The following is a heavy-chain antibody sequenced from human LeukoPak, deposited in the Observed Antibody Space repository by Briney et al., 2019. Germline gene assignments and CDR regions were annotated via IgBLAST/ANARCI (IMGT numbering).Heavy chain of an antibody. CDR2: MNPNSGNT. J-gene: IGHJ4*02. D-gene: IGHD1-1*01. V-gene: IGHV1-8*01. CDR1: GYTFTSYD. Sequence: ASVTVSCTASGYTFTSYDINWVRQATGQGLEWMGWMNPNSGNTGYAQKFQGRVTMTRNTSISTAYMELSSLRSEDTAVYYCARVYQAGTTSGLGSWGQGTLVTVSS. CDR3: ARVYQAGTTSGLGS.